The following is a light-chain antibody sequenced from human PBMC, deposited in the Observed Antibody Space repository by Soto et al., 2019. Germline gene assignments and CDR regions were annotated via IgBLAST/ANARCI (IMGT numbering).Light chain of an antibody. J-gene: IGLJ1*01. Sequence: QSVLTQPASVSGSPGQSITISCTGTSSDVGGYNYVSWYQQHPGKAPKLMIYDVSNRPSGVSNRFSGSKSGNTASLTISGLQAEDEADYYCRSYTSSSTYVFGTGTKLTV. CDR3: RSYTSSSTYV. CDR2: DVS. CDR1: SSDVGGYNY. V-gene: IGLV2-14*01.